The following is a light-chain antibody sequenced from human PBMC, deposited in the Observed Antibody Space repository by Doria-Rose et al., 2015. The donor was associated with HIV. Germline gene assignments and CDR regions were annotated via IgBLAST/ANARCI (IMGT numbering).Light chain of an antibody. Sequence: TQSPGTLSLSPGERATLSCRASQSFSSTYLAWYQQKPGQAPSPLIYGGSTRATGIPDRFSASGSGTDFTLTINRLEPEDFALYYCHQYGTSWTFGQGTKVEI. CDR1: QSFSSTY. CDR2: GGS. J-gene: IGKJ1*01. V-gene: IGKV3-20*01. CDR3: HQYGTSWT.